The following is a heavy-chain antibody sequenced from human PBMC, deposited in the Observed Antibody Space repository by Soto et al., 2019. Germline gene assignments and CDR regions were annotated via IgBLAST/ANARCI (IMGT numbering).Heavy chain of an antibody. Sequence: SGPTLVNPTQTLTLTCTFSGFSLSTSGVGVGWIRKPPGKELMGYVYNYWDDNNSYSPSLKSSLTINKDNTKNHVVLTMTNMEPVDTATYYCAQAYFYSSSSGRGLDAWGQGTPVTVSS. CDR3: AQAYFYSSSSGRGLDA. V-gene: IGHV2-5*02. J-gene: IGHJ6*02. CDR2: NYWDDNN. D-gene: IGHD6-6*01. CDR1: GFSLSTSGVG.